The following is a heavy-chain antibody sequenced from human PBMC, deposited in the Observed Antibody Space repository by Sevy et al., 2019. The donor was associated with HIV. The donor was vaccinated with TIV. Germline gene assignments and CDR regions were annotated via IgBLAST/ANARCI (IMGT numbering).Heavy chain of an antibody. V-gene: IGHV3-23*01. CDR3: ARDSGSSPFDY. D-gene: IGHD1-26*01. J-gene: IGHJ4*02. CDR1: GFTFSRNA. CDR2: ITGSGGST. Sequence: GGSLRLSCAASGFTFSRNAMSWVRQAPGKGLEWASGITGSGGSTYYADSVKGRFTISRDNSKNTLYLQMNSLRVEDTAVYYCARDSGSSPFDYWGQGTLVTVSS.